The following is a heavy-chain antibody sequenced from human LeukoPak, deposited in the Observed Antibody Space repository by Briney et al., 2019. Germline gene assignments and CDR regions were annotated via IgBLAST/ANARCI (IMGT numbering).Heavy chain of an antibody. CDR3: ARGNQLLAFDY. CDR1: GGSFSGYY. V-gene: IGHV4-34*01. D-gene: IGHD2-2*01. CDR2: INHSGST. Sequence: SETLSLTCAVYGGSFSGYYWSWIRQPPGKGLEWIGEINHSGSTNYNPSLKSRVTISVDTSKNQFSLKLSSVTAADTAVYYCARGNQLLAFDYWGQGTLVTVSS. J-gene: IGHJ4*02.